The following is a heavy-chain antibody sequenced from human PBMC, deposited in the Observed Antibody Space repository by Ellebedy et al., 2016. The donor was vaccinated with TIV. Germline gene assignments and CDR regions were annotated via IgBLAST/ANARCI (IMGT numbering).Heavy chain of an antibody. Sequence: ASSVKVSCKASGYTFSSYAIHWVRQAPGQRLEWMGWINGGHGNTKYSQKFQGRVIITRETSATTAYMELSSLRFEDTAVYYCARGMYYSDSSGYSAYLDFWGRGTLVTVSS. CDR2: INGGHGNT. J-gene: IGHJ2*01. V-gene: IGHV1-3*01. D-gene: IGHD3-22*01. CDR1: GYTFSSYA. CDR3: ARGMYYSDSSGYSAYLDF.